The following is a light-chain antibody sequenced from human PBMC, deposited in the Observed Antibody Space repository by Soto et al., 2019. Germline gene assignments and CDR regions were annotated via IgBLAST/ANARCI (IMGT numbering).Light chain of an antibody. CDR2: DAS. Sequence: EIVMTQSPATLSVSPGERATLSCRASQSVSSKLAWFQQKPGQAPSLLIYDASNRATAIPARFSGSGSGTDFTLTISSLEPEDFAVYYCQQRTNWPLTFGGGTKVEIK. CDR1: QSVSSK. J-gene: IGKJ4*01. V-gene: IGKV3-11*01. CDR3: QQRTNWPLT.